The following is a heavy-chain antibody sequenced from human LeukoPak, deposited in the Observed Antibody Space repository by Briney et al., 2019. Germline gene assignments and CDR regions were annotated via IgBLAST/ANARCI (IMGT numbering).Heavy chain of an antibody. CDR1: GFTFGSYS. CDR2: ISSSSSYI. V-gene: IGHV3-21*01. CDR3: ARVGSGWTIDY. D-gene: IGHD6-19*01. Sequence: GRSLRLSCAASGFTFGSYSMNWVRQAPGKGLEWVSSISSSSSYIYYADSVKGRFTISRDNAKNSLYLQMNSLRAEDTAVYYCARVGSGWTIDYWGQGTLVTVSS. J-gene: IGHJ4*02.